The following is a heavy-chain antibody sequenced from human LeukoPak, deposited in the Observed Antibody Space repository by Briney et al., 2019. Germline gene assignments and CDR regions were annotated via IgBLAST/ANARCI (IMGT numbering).Heavy chain of an antibody. CDR1: GFTFSSYA. J-gene: IGHJ4*02. Sequence: GGSLRLSCAASGFTFSSYAMSWVRQAPGKGLECVSSISGSGGSTYYADSAKGRFTISRDNSKNTLYVQMNNLRSEDTAVYYCAKMGSSSSWRPDYWGQGTLVTVSS. V-gene: IGHV3-23*01. CDR3: AKMGSSSSWRPDY. CDR2: ISGSGGST. D-gene: IGHD6-13*01.